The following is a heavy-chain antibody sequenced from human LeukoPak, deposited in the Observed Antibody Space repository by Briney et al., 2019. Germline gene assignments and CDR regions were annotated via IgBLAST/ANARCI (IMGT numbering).Heavy chain of an antibody. J-gene: IGHJ6*03. D-gene: IGHD3-3*01. V-gene: IGHV1-2*02. CDR2: INPNSGGT. CDR3: AREGRGYYDFWSGYPYYMDV. CDR1: GYTFTGYY. Sequence: ASVKVSCQASGYTFTGYYMHWVRQAPGQGLEGMGWINPNSGGTNYAQKFQGRVTMTRDTSISPAYMELSRLRSDDTAVYYCAREGRGYYDFWSGYPYYMDVWGKGTTVTVSS.